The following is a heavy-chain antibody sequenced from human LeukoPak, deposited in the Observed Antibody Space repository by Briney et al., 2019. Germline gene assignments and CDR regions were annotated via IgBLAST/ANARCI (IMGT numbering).Heavy chain of an antibody. J-gene: IGHJ5*02. V-gene: IGHV4-34*01. CDR3: ARVVVGPPYP. CDR2: INHSGST. CDR1: GGSFSGYY. Sequence: SETLSLTCAVYGGSFSGYYWSWIRQPPGKGLEWIGEINHSGSTNYNPSLKSRVTMSVDTSKNQFSLKLSSVTAADTAVYYCARVVVGPPYPGAKETLVTVSP. D-gene: IGHD1-26*01.